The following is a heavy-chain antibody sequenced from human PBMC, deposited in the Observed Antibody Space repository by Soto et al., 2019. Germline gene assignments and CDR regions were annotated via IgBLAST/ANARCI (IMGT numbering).Heavy chain of an antibody. CDR2: IYYSGST. CDR1: GSSISSSSYY. CDR3: ARTGAGFAYDILPGYYPELNFAYYYGMDV. V-gene: IGHV4-39*01. J-gene: IGHJ6*02. Sequence: SETLSLTCTVSGSSISSSSYYWGWIRQPPGKGLEWIGSIYYSGSTYYNPSLKSRVTISVDTSKNQFSLKLSSVTAADTAVYYCARTGAGFAYDILPGYYPELNFAYYYGMDVWGQGTTVTVSS. D-gene: IGHD3-9*01.